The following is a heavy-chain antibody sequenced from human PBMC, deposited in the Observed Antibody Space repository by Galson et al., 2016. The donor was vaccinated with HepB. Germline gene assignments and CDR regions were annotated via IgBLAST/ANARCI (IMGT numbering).Heavy chain of an antibody. CDR3: STGHY. CDR2: IRSKSDGGTT. J-gene: IGHJ4*02. V-gene: IGHV3-15*01. Sequence: LRLSCAVSGFTVTNAWLSWVRQAPGKGLEWLGRIRSKSDGGTTDYAAPVKGRFTISIDDSKNTLSLQMNSLKTEDTAVYYCSTGHYWGQGTLVSVSS. CDR1: GFTVTNAW.